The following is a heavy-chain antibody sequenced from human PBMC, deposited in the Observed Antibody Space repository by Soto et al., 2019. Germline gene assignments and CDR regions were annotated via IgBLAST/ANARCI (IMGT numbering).Heavy chain of an antibody. Sequence: SETLSLACAVYGGFVSSGNYYWSWIRQPPGKGLEWIGEMSHSGGTHFNPSLKSRVTISVDTSKNQFSLKMSSVTAADTALYYCARVERGTATTVVDAFDIWGPGTMVTVSS. D-gene: IGHD1-1*01. V-gene: IGHV4-61*01. J-gene: IGHJ3*02. CDR3: ARVERGTATTVVDAFDI. CDR2: MSHSGGT. CDR1: GGFVSSGNYY.